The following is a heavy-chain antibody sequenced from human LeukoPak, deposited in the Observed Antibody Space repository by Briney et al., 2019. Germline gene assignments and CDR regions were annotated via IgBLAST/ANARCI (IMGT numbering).Heavy chain of an antibody. D-gene: IGHD2-15*01. V-gene: IGHV3-30*18. Sequence: PGGSLRLSCAASGFTFSNYGIYWVRQAPGKGLEWVAVISYDERTAYYADSMKGRFAISRDNFKNMLYLQMNSLRAEDTAVYYCAKEGGRGHQYFDYWGQGTLVTVSS. CDR1: GFTFSNYG. J-gene: IGHJ4*02. CDR2: ISYDERTA. CDR3: AKEGGRGHQYFDY.